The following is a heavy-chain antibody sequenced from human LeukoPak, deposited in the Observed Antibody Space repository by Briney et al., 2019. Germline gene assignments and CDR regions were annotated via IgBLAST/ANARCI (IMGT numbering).Heavy chain of an antibody. CDR1: GFTFRSYG. V-gene: IGHV3-33*01. CDR3: ARGCSGGSCYPSDY. Sequence: VGSLRLSCAAPGFTFRSYGMHWVRQAPGKGLEWLVFIWYDGSNKYYADSVKGRFSISRDNSKNTLYMQMNSLRAEDTAVYYCARGCSGGSCYPSDYWGQGTLVTVSS. CDR2: IWYDGSNK. D-gene: IGHD2-15*01. J-gene: IGHJ4*02.